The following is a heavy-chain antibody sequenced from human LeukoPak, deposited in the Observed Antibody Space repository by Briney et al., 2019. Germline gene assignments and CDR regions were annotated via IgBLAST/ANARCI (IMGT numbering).Heavy chain of an antibody. J-gene: IGHJ4*02. CDR1: GYTFTSYG. CDR3: ARLYYDSRGYNNFDC. CDR2: ISAYNGNT. V-gene: IGHV1-18*01. D-gene: IGHD3-22*01. Sequence: ASVKVSCKASGYTFTSYGISWVRQAPGQGLEWMGWISAYNGNTNYAQKLQGRVTMTTDTSTSTAYMELSSLKSEDTAIYYCARLYYDSRGYNNFDCWGQGTLVTVSS.